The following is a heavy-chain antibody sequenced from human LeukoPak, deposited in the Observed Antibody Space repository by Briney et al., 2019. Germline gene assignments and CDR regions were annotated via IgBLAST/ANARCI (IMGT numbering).Heavy chain of an antibody. V-gene: IGHV3-48*03. CDR1: GFTFSSYE. D-gene: IGHD2-2*01. J-gene: IGHJ6*03. CDR2: IYATGSSI. CDR3: ARNVVVPTGSYMDV. Sequence: PGGSLRLSCAASGFTFSSYEMNWVRQAPGKGLEWVSYIYATGSSIYYADSVKGRFTISRDNAKKSLYLQMNSLRGEDTAVYYCARNVVVPTGSYMDVWGKGTTVTISS.